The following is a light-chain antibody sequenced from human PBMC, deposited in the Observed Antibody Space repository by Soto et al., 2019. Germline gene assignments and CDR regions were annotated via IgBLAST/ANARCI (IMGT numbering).Light chain of an antibody. CDR1: GANIGNNF. CDR3: VSWDDSLSGLV. Sequence: QSALTQPPSASGTPGQRVTISCSGRGANIGNNFVCWYQQLPRTAPKLLIYSNNQRPSGVPDRFSGSKSGTSASLAISGLRSEDEGDYYCVSWDDSLSGLVFGTGTKVTVL. CDR2: SNN. J-gene: IGLJ1*01. V-gene: IGLV1-47*02.